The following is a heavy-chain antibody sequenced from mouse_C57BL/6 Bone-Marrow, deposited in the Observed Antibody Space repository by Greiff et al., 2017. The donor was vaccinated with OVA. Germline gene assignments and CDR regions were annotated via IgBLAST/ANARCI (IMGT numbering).Heavy chain of an antibody. CDR2: SRNKANDYTT. CDR3: ARDAPGGRFAY. Sequence: DVQLVESGGGLVQSGRSLRLSCATSGFTFSDFYMEWVRQAPGKGLEWIAASRNKANDYTTEYSASVKGRFIVSRDTSQSILYLQMNALRAEDTAIYYCARDAPGGRFAYWGQGTLVTVSA. CDR1: GFTFSDFY. J-gene: IGHJ3*01. V-gene: IGHV7-1*01.